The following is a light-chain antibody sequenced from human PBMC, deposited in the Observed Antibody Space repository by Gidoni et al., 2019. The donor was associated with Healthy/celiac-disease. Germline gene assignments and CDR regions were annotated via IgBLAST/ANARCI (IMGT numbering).Light chain of an antibody. V-gene: IGKV1-33*01. CDR3: QQYDNLLLT. J-gene: IGKJ4*01. Sequence: DIQMTQSPSSLSASVGDRVTITCQASQDISNYLNWYQQKPGKAPKLLIYDASNLETGVPSRFSGSGSGTDFTFTISSLQPEDIATYYCQQYDNLLLTFGGXTKVRSN. CDR1: QDISNY. CDR2: DAS.